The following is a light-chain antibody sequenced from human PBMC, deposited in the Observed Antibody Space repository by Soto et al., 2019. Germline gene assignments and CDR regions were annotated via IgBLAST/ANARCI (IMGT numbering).Light chain of an antibody. CDR3: QSYDSRLSGWV. Sequence: QSVLTQPPSVSGAPGQRVTISCTGSSSNIGAGYDVHWYQQLPGTAPKLLIYGNSNRPSGVPDRFSGSKSGTSASLAITGLRAEVEADYYCQSYDSRLSGWVFGGGTKLTVL. J-gene: IGLJ3*02. CDR2: GNS. V-gene: IGLV1-40*01. CDR1: SSNIGAGYD.